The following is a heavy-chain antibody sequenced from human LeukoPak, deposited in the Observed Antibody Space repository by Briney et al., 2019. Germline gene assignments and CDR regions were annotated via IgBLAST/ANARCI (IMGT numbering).Heavy chain of an antibody. J-gene: IGHJ4*02. CDR1: GYTFTGYY. CDR2: INPNSGGT. V-gene: IGHV1-2*02. CDR3: ARDRWFGELPDDY. D-gene: IGHD3-10*01. Sequence: ASVKVSCKASGYTFTGYYMHWVRQAPGQGLEWMGWINPNSGGTNYAQKFQGRVTMTRDTSISTAYMELSRLRSDDTAVYYCARDRWFGELPDDYWGQGTLVTVSS.